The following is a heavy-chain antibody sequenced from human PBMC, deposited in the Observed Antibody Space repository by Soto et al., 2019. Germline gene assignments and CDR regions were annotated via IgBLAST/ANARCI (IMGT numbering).Heavy chain of an antibody. V-gene: IGHV1-3*01. CDR1: GYTFTSYA. CDR3: ARVSIGVVPAAGGFDY. J-gene: IGHJ4*02. D-gene: IGHD2-2*01. Sequence: ASVKLSCKAPGYTFTSYAMRWVRQAPGQRLEWMGWINAGNGNTKYSQKFQGRVTITRDTSASTAYMELSSLRSEDTAVYYCARVSIGVVPAAGGFDYWGQGTLVTVS. CDR2: INAGNGNT.